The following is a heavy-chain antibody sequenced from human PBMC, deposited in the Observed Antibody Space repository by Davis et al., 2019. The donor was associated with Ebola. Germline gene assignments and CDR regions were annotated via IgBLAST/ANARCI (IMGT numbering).Heavy chain of an antibody. CDR1: GGTFSRDA. CDR2: IIPILGGA. D-gene: IGHD6-13*01. CDR3: ARDGQQQLLVDTWFDP. Sequence: SVKVSCKASGGTFSRDAITWVRQAPGQGLEWMGGIIPILGGADYAQKFQDRVTITADESTTTVYMEIHSLTSEDTAVYYCARDGQQQLLVDTWFDPWGQGTLVTVSS. V-gene: IGHV1-69*10. J-gene: IGHJ5*02.